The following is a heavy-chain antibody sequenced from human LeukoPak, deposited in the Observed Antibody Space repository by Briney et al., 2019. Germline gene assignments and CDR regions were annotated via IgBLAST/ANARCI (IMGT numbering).Heavy chain of an antibody. Sequence: GGSLRLSCAASGFTFRGYPMTRVRQTPGKGLEWVSSIRGSGGITKYADSVRGRFTISRDDSRNTLYLQMNSLRAEDTAVYYCTKGDRCDSWGQGTLVTVSS. CDR2: IRGSGGIT. CDR1: GFTFRGYP. J-gene: IGHJ4*02. V-gene: IGHV3-23*01. CDR3: TKGDRCDS. D-gene: IGHD4-17*01.